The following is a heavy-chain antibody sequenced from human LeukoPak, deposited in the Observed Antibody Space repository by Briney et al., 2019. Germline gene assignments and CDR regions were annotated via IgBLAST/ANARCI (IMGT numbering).Heavy chain of an antibody. CDR3: AKGTGDFDNSGYRY. J-gene: IGHJ4*02. V-gene: IGHV3-30-3*01. Sequence: GGSLRLSCAASGFTFSSYDMHWVRQAPGKGLEWVAVISYDGNNKYYADSVKGRFTISRDNSKNTLYLQMKSLRAEDTAVYYCAKGTGDFDNSGYRYWGQGTLVTVSS. CDR1: GFTFSSYD. CDR2: ISYDGNNK. D-gene: IGHD3-22*01.